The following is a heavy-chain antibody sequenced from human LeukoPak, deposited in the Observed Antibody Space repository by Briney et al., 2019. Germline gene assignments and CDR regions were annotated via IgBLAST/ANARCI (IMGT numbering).Heavy chain of an antibody. J-gene: IGHJ4*02. CDR3: AKGLRLRGVITSHFDY. D-gene: IGHD3-10*01. Sequence: GGSLRLSCAASGFTFSSYAMSWVRQAPGKGLEWVSAVSGSGGSTYYADSVKGRFTISRDNSKNTLYLQMNSLRAEDTAVYYCAKGLRLRGVITSHFDYWGQGTLVTVSS. V-gene: IGHV3-23*01. CDR1: GFTFSSYA. CDR2: VSGSGGST.